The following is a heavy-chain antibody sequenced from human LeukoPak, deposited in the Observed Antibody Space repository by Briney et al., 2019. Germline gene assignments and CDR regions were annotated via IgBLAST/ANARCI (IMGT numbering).Heavy chain of an antibody. Sequence: ASVKVSCKASGYTFTSYAMHWVRQAPGQRLEWMGWINAGNGNTKYSQKLQGRVTMTTDTSTSTAYMELRSLRSDDTAVYYCARQTLTTVTTGYYGMDVWGQGTTVTVSS. CDR1: GYTFTSYA. J-gene: IGHJ6*02. CDR2: INAGNGNT. CDR3: ARQTLTTVTTGYYGMDV. V-gene: IGHV1-3*01. D-gene: IGHD4-11*01.